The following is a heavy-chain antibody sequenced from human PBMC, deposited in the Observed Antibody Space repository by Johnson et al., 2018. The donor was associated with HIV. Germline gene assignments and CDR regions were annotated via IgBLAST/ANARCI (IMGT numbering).Heavy chain of an antibody. V-gene: IGHV3-30*19. CDR3: AREYGMGDGNSFVSDAFDI. Sequence: QMQLVESGGGVVQPGRSLRLSCAASGFTFRSYGMHWVRQAPGKGLEWVAVISFDGSNKYYADSVKGRFTISRDNSKNTLYLQMNRLSAEDTAVYYCAREYGMGDGNSFVSDAFDIWGQETMVTVSS. J-gene: IGHJ3*02. CDR2: ISFDGSNK. D-gene: IGHD4-23*01. CDR1: GFTFRSYG.